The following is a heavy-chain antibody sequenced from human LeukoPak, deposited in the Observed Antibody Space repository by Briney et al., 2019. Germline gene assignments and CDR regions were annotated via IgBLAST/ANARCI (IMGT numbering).Heavy chain of an antibody. V-gene: IGHV4-39*07. CDR3: ARDQTAVPGTFDY. D-gene: IGHD6-19*01. CDR1: GGSISSSSYY. CDR2: IYYSGST. Sequence: SETLSLTCTVSGGSISSSSYYWGWIRQPPGKGLEWIGSIYYSGSTYYNPSLKSRVTISVDTSKNQFSLKLSSVTAADTAVYSCARDQTAVPGTFDYWGQGTLVTVSS. J-gene: IGHJ4*02.